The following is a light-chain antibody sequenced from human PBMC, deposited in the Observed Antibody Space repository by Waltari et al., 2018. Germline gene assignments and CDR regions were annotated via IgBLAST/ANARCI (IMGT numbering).Light chain of an antibody. CDR2: GAS. Sequence: EIVLTQSPGTLSLSPGERATLSCRASQSVSSTYLAWYQQSPGQAPRLVIYGASRRATGIPDRFSGSGSGTDFTLTISRLEPEDFAVYFCQQYGGSGLAFGGGTKVGVK. CDR3: QQYGGSGLA. J-gene: IGKJ4*01. V-gene: IGKV3-20*01. CDR1: QSVSSTY.